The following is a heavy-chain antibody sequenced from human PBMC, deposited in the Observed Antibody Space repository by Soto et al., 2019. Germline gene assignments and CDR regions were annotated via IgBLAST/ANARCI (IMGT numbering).Heavy chain of an antibody. D-gene: IGHD4-17*01. Sequence: EVQLLESGGGLVQPGGSLRLSCAASGFTFSSYAMSWVRQAPGKGLEWVSAISGSGGDNTYYADSVKGRFIISRDNSKNTLYLQMNSLTSGDTAVYYCARPHSTVTSLDDFDMWGQGTMVTVSP. CDR3: ARPHSTVTSLDDFDM. CDR1: GFTFSSYA. J-gene: IGHJ3*02. CDR2: ISGSGGDNT. V-gene: IGHV3-23*01.